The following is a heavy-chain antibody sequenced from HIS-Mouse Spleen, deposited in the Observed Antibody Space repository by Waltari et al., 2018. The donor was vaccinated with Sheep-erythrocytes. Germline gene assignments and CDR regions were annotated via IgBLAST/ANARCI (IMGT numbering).Heavy chain of an antibody. CDR1: GFTFDDYA. D-gene: IGHD1-26*01. Sequence: AASGFTFDDYAMHWFCQAPGQGREWVSLISWDGGRTYYADSVKGRFTISRDNSKNALYLQMNSLRAEDTALYYCAKDLTLVGAHYYYYYGMDGWGQGTTVTVSS. V-gene: IGHV3-43D*03. CDR2: ISWDGGRT. J-gene: IGHJ6*02. CDR3: AKDLTLVGAHYYYYYGMDG.